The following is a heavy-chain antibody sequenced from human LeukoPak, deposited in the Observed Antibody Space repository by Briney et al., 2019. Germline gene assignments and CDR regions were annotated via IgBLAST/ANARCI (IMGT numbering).Heavy chain of an antibody. J-gene: IGHJ6*03. CDR2: IYYTRIT. CDR3: ARQGRATVVMYMDD. V-gene: IGHV4-39*01. CDR1: GGSISSSSDN. D-gene: IGHD4-23*01. Sequence: SETLSLTCSVSGGSISSSSDNWGWIRQPPGKGLEWIGSIYYTRITYYNPSLMSRVTMSVDTSKNQFSLRLTSVTAADTAMYYCARQGRATVVMYMDDWGKGTTVTVSS.